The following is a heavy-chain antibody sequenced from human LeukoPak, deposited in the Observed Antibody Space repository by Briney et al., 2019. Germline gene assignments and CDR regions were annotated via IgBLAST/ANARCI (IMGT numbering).Heavy chain of an antibody. J-gene: IGHJ6*03. CDR3: ATAHDYGERTYYYYYMDV. CDR1: GGTFSSYA. D-gene: IGHD4-17*01. Sequence: SVKVSCKASGGTFSSYAISWVRQAHGQGLEWMGGIIPIFGTANYAQKFQGRVTITADESTSTAYMELSSLRSEDTAVYYCATAHDYGERTYYYYYMDVWGKGTTVTVSS. V-gene: IGHV1-69*01. CDR2: IIPIFGTA.